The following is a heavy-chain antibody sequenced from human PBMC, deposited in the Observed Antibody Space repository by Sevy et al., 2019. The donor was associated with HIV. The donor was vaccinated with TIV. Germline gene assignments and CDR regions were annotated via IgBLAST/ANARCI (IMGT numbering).Heavy chain of an antibody. Sequence: ASVKVSCKTSGYTFTNYYIHWVRQAPGQGLEWMGVINPSGGSTYYAQKFQGRVIMTRGTSTTTIYMDLSSLRSEDTAVYFCARGDGTGRCFDSWGQGTLVTVSS. V-gene: IGHV1-46*03. J-gene: IGHJ4*02. CDR1: GYTFTNYY. D-gene: IGHD2-2*01. CDR2: INPSGGST. CDR3: ARGDGTGRCFDS.